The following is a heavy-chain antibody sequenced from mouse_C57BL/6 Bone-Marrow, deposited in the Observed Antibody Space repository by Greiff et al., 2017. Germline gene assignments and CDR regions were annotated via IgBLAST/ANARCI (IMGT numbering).Heavy chain of an antibody. Sequence: VKLVESGPGLVQPSQSLSITCTVSGFSLTSYGVHWVRQSPGKGLEWLGVIWSGGSTDYNAAFISRLSISNDTYKSQVFFKMNSLQADDTAIYYCARPTIVTSYYAMDYWGQGTSVTVSS. J-gene: IGHJ4*01. CDR1: GFSLTSYG. V-gene: IGHV2-2*01. D-gene: IGHD2-5*01. CDR3: ARPTIVTSYYAMDY. CDR2: IWSGGST.